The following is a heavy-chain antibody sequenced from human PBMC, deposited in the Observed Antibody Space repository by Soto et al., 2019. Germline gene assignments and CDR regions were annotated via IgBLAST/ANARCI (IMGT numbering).Heavy chain of an antibody. CDR3: AKTMIIGARGV. V-gene: IGHV3-66*01. CDR1: GFTLSFNY. CDR2: INTNGDT. J-gene: IGHJ6*02. D-gene: IGHD3-22*01. Sequence: EVQLVESGGGLVQPGGSLRLSCAASGFTLSFNYMTWVRQAPGKGLEWVSLINTNGDTYYADSVKGRFTMSRDNSKNTLFLQMNSLRVEDTAVYYCAKTMIIGARGVWGQGTTVTVSS.